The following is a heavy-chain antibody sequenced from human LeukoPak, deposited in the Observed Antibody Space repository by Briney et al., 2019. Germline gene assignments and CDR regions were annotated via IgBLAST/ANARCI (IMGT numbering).Heavy chain of an antibody. D-gene: IGHD1-26*01. CDR3: ASASGNYYHTRH. J-gene: IGHJ4*02. Sequence: GGSLRLSCAASGFTFSSYSMNWVRQAPGKGLVCVSRINTGGSSTCYADSVKGRFTISRDNAKNTLYLQMNSLRAEDTAVYYCASASGNYYHTRHWGEGGLVSVCS. CDR1: GFTFSSYS. CDR2: INTGGSST. V-gene: IGHV3-74*01.